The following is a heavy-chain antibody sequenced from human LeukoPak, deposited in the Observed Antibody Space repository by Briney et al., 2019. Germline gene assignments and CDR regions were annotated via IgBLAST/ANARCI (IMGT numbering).Heavy chain of an antibody. CDR3: ARDNSSITGTKRH. Sequence: GGCLRLSCAASGFIFDDYGMSWVRQAPGKGLGWVSGINWNGGRTVYADSVKRRFTISRDNAKNSLYLQMNSLRAEDTALYYCARDNSSITGTKRHWGQGTLVTVSS. D-gene: IGHD1-7*01. J-gene: IGHJ4*02. CDR1: GFIFDDYG. CDR2: INWNGGRT. V-gene: IGHV3-20*04.